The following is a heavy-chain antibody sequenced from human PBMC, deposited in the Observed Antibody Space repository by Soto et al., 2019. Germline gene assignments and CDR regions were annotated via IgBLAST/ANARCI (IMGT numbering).Heavy chain of an antibody. D-gene: IGHD2-2*01. Sequence: QVQLVQSGAEVKKPGASVKFSCKASGYTFTSYAMHWVRQAPGQRLEWMGWINAGNGNTKYSQKFQGRVTITRDTSASTAYMELSSLRSEDTAVYYCARDWCSSTSCYRGGSDYYGMDVWGQGTTVTVSS. CDR1: GYTFTSYA. CDR2: INAGNGNT. V-gene: IGHV1-3*01. J-gene: IGHJ6*02. CDR3: ARDWCSSTSCYRGGSDYYGMDV.